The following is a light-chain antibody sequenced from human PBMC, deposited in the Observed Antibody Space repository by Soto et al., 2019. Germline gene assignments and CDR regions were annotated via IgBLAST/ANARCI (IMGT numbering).Light chain of an antibody. CDR3: CSYAGSSGLV. J-gene: IGLJ2*01. CDR1: SSDVGSYNL. Sequence: QSVLTRPASVSGSPGQSITISCTGTSSDVGSYNLVSWYQQHPGKAPKLMIYEVSKRPSGVSNRFSGSKSGNTASLTISGLQAEDEADYYCCSYAGSSGLVFGGGTKVTVL. V-gene: IGLV2-23*02. CDR2: EVS.